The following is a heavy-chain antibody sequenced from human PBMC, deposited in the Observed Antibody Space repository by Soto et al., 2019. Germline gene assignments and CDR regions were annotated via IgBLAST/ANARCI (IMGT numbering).Heavy chain of an antibody. CDR1: GFTFSSYA. J-gene: IGHJ5*02. CDR2: ISGSGGST. CDR3: AKAPDIVVVPAAPPSGWFDP. V-gene: IGHV3-23*01. D-gene: IGHD2-2*01. Sequence: GGSLRLSCAASGFTFSSYAMSWVRQAPGKGLEWVSAISGSGGSTYYADSVKGRFTISRDNSKNTLYLQMNSLRAEDTAVYYCAKAPDIVVVPAAPPSGWFDPWGQGTLVTVSS.